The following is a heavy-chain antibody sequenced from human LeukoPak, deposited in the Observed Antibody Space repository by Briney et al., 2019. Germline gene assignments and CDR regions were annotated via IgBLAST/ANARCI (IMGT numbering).Heavy chain of an antibody. Sequence: GGSLRLSCAASGFSFSSSEMNWVRQAPGKGPEWVSHISSGGNTKYYADSVRGRFTMSRDNVKKLLYLQMNSLRDEDTAVYYCARDTVNGPFVISLDLWGQGALVTVSS. CDR3: ARDTVNGPFVISLDL. CDR1: GFSFSSSE. CDR2: ISSGGNTK. V-gene: IGHV3-48*03. D-gene: IGHD2-8*01. J-gene: IGHJ5*02.